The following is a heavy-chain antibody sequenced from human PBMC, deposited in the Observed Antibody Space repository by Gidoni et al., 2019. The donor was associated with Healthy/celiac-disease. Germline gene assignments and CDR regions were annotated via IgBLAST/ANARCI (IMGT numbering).Heavy chain of an antibody. J-gene: IGHJ3*02. CDR1: GGSISSSY. CDR3: ARASPVPAAMGAFDI. D-gene: IGHD2-2*01. V-gene: IGHV4-59*08. CDR2: IYYSGST. Sequence: QVQLQESGPGLVTLSSTLSLHCTVSGGSISSSYWSWIRQPPGKGLEWIGYIYYSGSTNYNPSLKSRLTIAVDTSKNQFSLKLSSGTAADTAGYYCARASPVPAAMGAFDIWGQGTMVTVSS.